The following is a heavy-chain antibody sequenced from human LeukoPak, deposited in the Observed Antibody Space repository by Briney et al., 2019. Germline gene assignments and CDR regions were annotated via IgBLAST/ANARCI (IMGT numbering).Heavy chain of an antibody. CDR1: GYSIRSGYY. J-gene: IGHJ4*02. CDR2: IYHSGST. Sequence: KPSETLSLTCTVSGYSIRSGYYWGWIRQPPGKGLGWIGSIYHSGSTYYNPSLRSRVTISVDTSKNQFSLKLSSVTAADTAVYYCARVVYGGNSYFGYWGQGTLVTVSS. CDR3: ARVVYGGNSYFGY. V-gene: IGHV4-38-2*02. D-gene: IGHD4-23*01.